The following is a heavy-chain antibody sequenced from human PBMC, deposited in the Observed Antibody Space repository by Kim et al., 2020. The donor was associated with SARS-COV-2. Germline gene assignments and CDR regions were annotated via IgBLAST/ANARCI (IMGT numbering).Heavy chain of an antibody. D-gene: IGHD2-21*02. Sequence: SVKVSCKASGGTFSSYTISWVRQAPGQGLEWMGRIIPILGIANYAQKFQGRVTITADKSTSTAYMELSSLRSEDTAVYYCARAPYCGGDCYIEFDYWRQGTLVTVSS. CDR1: GGTFSSYT. J-gene: IGHJ4*02. CDR2: IIPILGIA. CDR3: ARAPYCGGDCYIEFDY. V-gene: IGHV1-69*02.